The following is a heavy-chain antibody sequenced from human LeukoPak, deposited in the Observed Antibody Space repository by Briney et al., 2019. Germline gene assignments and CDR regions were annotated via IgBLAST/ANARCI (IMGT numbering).Heavy chain of an antibody. CDR1: GFTFSSYA. Sequence: PGGSLRLSCAASGFTFSSYAMSWVRQAPGKGLEWVSAISGSGVSTYYADSVKGRFTISRDNSKSTLYLQMNSLRAEDTAVYYCTRGDGYNKYFDYWGQGTLVTVS. J-gene: IGHJ4*02. V-gene: IGHV3-23*01. CDR2: ISGSGVST. CDR3: TRGDGYNKYFDY. D-gene: IGHD5-24*01.